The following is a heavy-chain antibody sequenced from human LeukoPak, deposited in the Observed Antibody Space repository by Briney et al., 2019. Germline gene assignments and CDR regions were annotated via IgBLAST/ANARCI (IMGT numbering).Heavy chain of an antibody. D-gene: IGHD2-2*01. CDR3: ARLGYCTSTSCSEGYYYYYMDV. Sequence: PGGSLTLSCVASGFTFTTFWMAWVRQAPGKGLEWVANMKQDGSAKHYVDSVKGRFTISRDNAKNSLYLQMNSLRVEDTAVYYCARLGYCTSTSCSEGYYYYYMDVWGKGTTVTVSS. CDR2: MKQDGSAK. V-gene: IGHV3-7*01. J-gene: IGHJ6*03. CDR1: GFTFTTFW.